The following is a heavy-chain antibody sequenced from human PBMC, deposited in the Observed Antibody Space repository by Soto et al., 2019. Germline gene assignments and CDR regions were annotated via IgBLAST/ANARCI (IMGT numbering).Heavy chain of an antibody. CDR3: TRVANYARYFDF. D-gene: IGHD4-4*01. CDR1: GFTFDDYC. J-gene: IGHJ4*02. CDR2: IRNKPNSYTT. Sequence: GGALRLSCAASGFTFDDYCMSWARQAPGKGLEEVGRIRNKPNSYTTEYAASVKGRFTISRDDSKNSLYLQMNRLKTEDSAVYYCTRVANYARYFDFWGQGTLVTVSS. V-gene: IGHV3-72*01.